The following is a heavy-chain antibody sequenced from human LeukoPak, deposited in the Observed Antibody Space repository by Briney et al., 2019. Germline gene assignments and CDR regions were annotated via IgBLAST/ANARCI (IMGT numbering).Heavy chain of an antibody. D-gene: IGHD1-7*01. CDR2: ISGGGGST. CDR3: AKGGWNSYFDY. CDR1: GFTFSNYA. Sequence: GGSLRLSCAASGFTFSNYAMSWVRQAPGKGLEWVSAISGGGGSTYYADSVKGRFTISRDNSKNTLYLQMNSLRAEDTAVYYCAKGGWNSYFDYWGQGTLVTVSS. V-gene: IGHV3-23*01. J-gene: IGHJ4*02.